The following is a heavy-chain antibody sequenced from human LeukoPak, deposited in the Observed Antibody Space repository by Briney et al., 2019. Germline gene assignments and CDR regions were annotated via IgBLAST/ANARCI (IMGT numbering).Heavy chain of an antibody. CDR1: GGSISSYY. CDR3: ARGGIAAADY. J-gene: IGHJ4*02. Sequence: SETLSLTCTVSGGSISSYYWSWIRQPPGKGLEWIGYIYYSGSTNHNPSLKSRVTISVDTSKNQFSLKLSSVTAADTAVYYCARGGIAAADYWGQGTLVTVSS. CDR2: IYYSGST. D-gene: IGHD6-13*01. V-gene: IGHV4-59*01.